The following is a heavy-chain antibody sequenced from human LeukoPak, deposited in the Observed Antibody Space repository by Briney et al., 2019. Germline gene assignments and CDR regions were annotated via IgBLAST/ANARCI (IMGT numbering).Heavy chain of an antibody. J-gene: IGHJ5*02. CDR2: IIPIFGTA. CDR1: GGTFSSYA. Sequence: SVKVSCKASGGTFSSYAISWVRQAPGQGLEWMGGIIPIFGTATYAQKFQGRVTITADESTSTAYMELSSLRSEDTAVYYCARGVYGAHRNWFDPWGQGTLVTVSS. D-gene: IGHD4-17*01. V-gene: IGHV1-69*13. CDR3: ARGVYGAHRNWFDP.